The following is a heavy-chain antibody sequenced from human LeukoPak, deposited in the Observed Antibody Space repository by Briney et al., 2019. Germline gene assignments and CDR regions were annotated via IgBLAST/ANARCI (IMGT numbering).Heavy chain of an antibody. CDR1: GGSISSSSYY. CDR3: ARHAPLTIFGVLYYFDY. V-gene: IGHV4-39*01. D-gene: IGHD3-3*01. Sequence: PSETLSLTCTVSGGSISSSSYYWGWIRQPPGKGLEWIGSISYSGSTYYNPSLKSRVTISVDTSKNQFSLKLTSVTAADTAVYYCARHAPLTIFGVLYYFDYWGQGTLVTVSS. CDR2: ISYSGST. J-gene: IGHJ4*02.